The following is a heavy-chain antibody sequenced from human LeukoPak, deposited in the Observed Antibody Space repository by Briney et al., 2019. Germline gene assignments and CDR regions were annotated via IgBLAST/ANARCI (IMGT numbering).Heavy chain of an antibody. J-gene: IGHJ4*02. Sequence: GSLRLSCAASGFTFSNYAMSWVRQARAKGLAWVSGISGTSGTINYAAPVKGRFTISRDNSKNTLYLQMNSLRVDDMAVYYCAKRLGDPRAFDYWGQGTLVTVSS. D-gene: IGHD2-21*02. CDR2: ISGTSGTI. V-gene: IGHV3-23*01. CDR3: AKRLGDPRAFDY. CDR1: GFTFSNYA.